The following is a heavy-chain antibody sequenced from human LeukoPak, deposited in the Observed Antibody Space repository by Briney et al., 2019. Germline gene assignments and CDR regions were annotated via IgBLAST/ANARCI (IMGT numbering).Heavy chain of an antibody. CDR2: ISISSNYI. D-gene: IGHD3-10*02. V-gene: IGHV3-21*01. J-gene: IGHJ6*03. Sequence: GGSLRLSCAASGFTFSSYSMNWVRQAPGKGLERVSSISISSNYIYYADSVKGRFTISRDNAKNSLYLQMNSLRAEDTAVYYCAELGITMIGGVWGKGTTVTISS. CDR1: GFTFSSYS. CDR3: AELGITMIGGV.